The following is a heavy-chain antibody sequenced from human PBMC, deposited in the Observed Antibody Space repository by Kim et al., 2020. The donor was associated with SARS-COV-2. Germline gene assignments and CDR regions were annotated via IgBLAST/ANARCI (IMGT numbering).Heavy chain of an antibody. CDR1: GFTFSSYA. CDR2: VSGSGGST. CDR3: VKARNSGSYLILPFEY. Sequence: GGSLRLSCAASGFTFSSYAMSWVRQAPGRGLEWVSAVSGSGGSTNYADSVKGRFTISRDNSKNTLYLQMNSLRVEDTAVYYCVKARNSGSYLILPFEYWGQGTLVTVSS. D-gene: IGHD3-10*01. V-gene: IGHV3-23*01. J-gene: IGHJ4*02.